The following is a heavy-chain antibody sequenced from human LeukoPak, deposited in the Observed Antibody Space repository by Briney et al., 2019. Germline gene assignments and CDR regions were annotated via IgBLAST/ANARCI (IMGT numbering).Heavy chain of an antibody. CDR3: ARESNYYGSGTGWFDP. D-gene: IGHD3-10*01. Sequence: SQTLSLTCAVSGGSISSGGYSWSWIRQPPGRGLEWIGYIYHSGSTYYNPSLKSRVTISVDTSKNQLSLKLSSVTAADTAVYYCARESNYYGSGTGWFDPWGQGTLVTVSS. V-gene: IGHV4-30-4*07. J-gene: IGHJ5*02. CDR1: GGSISSGGYS. CDR2: IYHSGST.